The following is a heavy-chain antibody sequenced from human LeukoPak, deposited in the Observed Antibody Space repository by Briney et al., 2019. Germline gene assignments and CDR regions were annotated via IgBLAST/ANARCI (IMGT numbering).Heavy chain of an antibody. D-gene: IGHD2-2*01. V-gene: IGHV1-2*02. CDR3: ARDGGVVPAAMRMDV. Sequence: GASVKVSCKASGYTFTSYDINWVRQATGQGLEWMGWINPNSGGTNYAQKFQGRVTMTRDTSISTAYMELSRLRSDDTAVYYCARDGGVVPAAMRMDVWGQGTTVTVSS. CDR1: GYTFTSYD. J-gene: IGHJ6*02. CDR2: INPNSGGT.